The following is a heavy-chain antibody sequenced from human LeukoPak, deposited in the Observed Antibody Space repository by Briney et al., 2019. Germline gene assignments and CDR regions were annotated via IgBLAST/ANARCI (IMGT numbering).Heavy chain of an antibody. D-gene: IGHD3-10*01. CDR3: ASYGSGSHGY. V-gene: IGHV3-15*01. J-gene: IGHJ4*02. Sequence: GGSLRLSCAASGFTFSSYAMSWVRQAPGKGLEWVGRITTKAEGGTTDYAAPVKGRFSISRDDSKNTVYLQMNSLKTEDTAVYYCASYGSGSHGYWGQGSLVTVSS. CDR2: ITTKAEGGTT. CDR1: GFTFSSYA.